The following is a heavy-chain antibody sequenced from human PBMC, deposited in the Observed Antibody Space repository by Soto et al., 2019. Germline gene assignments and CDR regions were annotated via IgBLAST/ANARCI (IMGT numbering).Heavy chain of an antibody. CDR1: GFTFSSYG. Sequence: PGGSLRLSCAASGFTFSSYGMHWVRQAPGKGLEWVAVISYDGSNKYYADSVKGRFTISRDNSKNTLYLQMNSLRAEDTAVYYFAKDLFGQWLGYGMDVWGQGTTVTVSS. J-gene: IGHJ6*02. D-gene: IGHD6-19*01. V-gene: IGHV3-30*18. CDR3: AKDLFGQWLGYGMDV. CDR2: ISYDGSNK.